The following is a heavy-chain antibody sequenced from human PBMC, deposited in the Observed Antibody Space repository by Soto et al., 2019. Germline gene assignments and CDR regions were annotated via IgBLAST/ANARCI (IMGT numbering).Heavy chain of an antibody. J-gene: IGHJ4*02. CDR3: AKDFGHYDILTGYPTFGS. CDR2: VSRSGDNT. Sequence: HPGGSLRLSCAASGFTFSSYAMSWVRQAPGEGLEWVSAVSRSGDNTYYADSVKGRFTISRDNSKNTLYLQMNSLRAEDTAVYYCAKDFGHYDILTGYPTFGSWGQGTLVTVSS. D-gene: IGHD3-9*01. CDR1: GFTFSSYA. V-gene: IGHV3-23*01.